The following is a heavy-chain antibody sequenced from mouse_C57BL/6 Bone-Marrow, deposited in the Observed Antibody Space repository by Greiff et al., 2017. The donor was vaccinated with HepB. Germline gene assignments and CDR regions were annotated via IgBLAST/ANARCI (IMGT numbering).Heavy chain of an antibody. J-gene: IGHJ4*01. D-gene: IGHD2-5*01. V-gene: IGHV10-1*01. CDR1: GFSFNTYA. CDR3: TGGYSNYDYAMDY. Sequence: VQLKESGGGLVQPKGSLKLSCAASGFSFNTYAMNWVRQAPGKGLEWVARIRSKSNNYATYYADSVKDRFTISRDDSESMLYLQMNNLKTEDTAMYYCTGGYSNYDYAMDYWGQGTSVTVSS. CDR2: IRSKSNNYAT.